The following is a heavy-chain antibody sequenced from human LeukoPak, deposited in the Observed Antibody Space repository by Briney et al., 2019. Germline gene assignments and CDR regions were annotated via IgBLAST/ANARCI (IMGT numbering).Heavy chain of an antibody. J-gene: IGHJ6*03. D-gene: IGHD6-19*01. Sequence: SETLSLTCSVSGGSISSFYWSWIRQPAGRGLEWIGHIYPTGSTNYNPSLKSRVTLSVDTSKNQFSLKLSSVTAADTAVYYCAQGGVAGHYYYYMDVWGKGTTVTVSS. V-gene: IGHV4-4*07. CDR3: AQGGVAGHYYYYMDV. CDR2: IYPTGST. CDR1: GGSISSFY.